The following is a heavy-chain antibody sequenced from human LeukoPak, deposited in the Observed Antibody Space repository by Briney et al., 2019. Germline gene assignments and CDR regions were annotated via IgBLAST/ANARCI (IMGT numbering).Heavy chain of an antibody. D-gene: IGHD5-24*01. CDR3: GTSTKGHNYVDY. CDR2: INSDGSST. Sequence: GGSLRLSCATSGFAFSSYWMHWVRRAPGKGLVWVSRINSDGSSTSYADSVKGRFTISRDNAKNTLYLQMNSLRGEDTAVYYCGTSTKGHNYVDYWGQGTLVTVSS. V-gene: IGHV3-74*01. CDR1: GFAFSSYW. J-gene: IGHJ4*02.